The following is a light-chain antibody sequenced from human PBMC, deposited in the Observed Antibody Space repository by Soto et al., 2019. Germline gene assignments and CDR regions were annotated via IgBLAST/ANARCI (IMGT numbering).Light chain of an antibody. CDR2: DVS. Sequence: QSALTQPRSVSGSPGQSVTISCTGTSSDVGGYNYVSWYQYHPGRAPKLLIYDVSRRPSGVPDRFSASNSGKTASLTISGLQAEDEADYYCCSYAGSYTYVFGTGTKVTVL. V-gene: IGLV2-11*01. J-gene: IGLJ1*01. CDR1: SSDVGGYNY. CDR3: CSYAGSYTYV.